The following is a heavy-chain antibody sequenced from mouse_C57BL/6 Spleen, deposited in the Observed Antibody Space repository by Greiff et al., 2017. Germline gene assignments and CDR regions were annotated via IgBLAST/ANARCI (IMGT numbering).Heavy chain of an antibody. D-gene: IGHD2-3*01. CDR1: GYTFTSYW. CDR3: ARGNDGYNV. V-gene: IGHV1-61*01. J-gene: IGHJ1*03. CDR2: IYPSDSET. Sequence: VQLQQPGAELVRPGSSVKLSCKASGYTFTSYWMDWVKQRPGQGLEWIGNIYPSDSETHYNQKFKDKATLTVDKSSSTAYMQLSSLTSEDSAVYYCARGNDGYNVRGTGTTVTVSS.